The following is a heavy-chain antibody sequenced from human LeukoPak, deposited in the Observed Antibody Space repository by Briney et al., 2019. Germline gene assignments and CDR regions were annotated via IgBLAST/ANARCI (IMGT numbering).Heavy chain of an antibody. D-gene: IGHD6-13*01. Sequence: SETLSLTCTVSGGSISSSSYYWGWIRQPAGKGLEWIGRIYTSGSTNYNPSLKSRVTISVDTSKNQFSLKLSSVTAADTAVYYCARDQQGIAAAYNWFDPWGQGTLVTVSS. CDR2: IYTSGST. V-gene: IGHV4-61*02. CDR1: GGSISSSSYY. CDR3: ARDQQGIAAAYNWFDP. J-gene: IGHJ5*02.